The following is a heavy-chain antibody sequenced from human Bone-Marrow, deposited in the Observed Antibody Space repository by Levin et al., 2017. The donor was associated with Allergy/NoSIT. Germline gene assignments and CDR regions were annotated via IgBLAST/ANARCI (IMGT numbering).Heavy chain of an antibody. Sequence: SCAASFFSFSPPFLPFFLPFSFPGLAWVSRVNKEGTRRHYADSVKGRFTISRDNAGSTLFLQMTSLTADDTGIYFCARDLNGDQYDLWGHGTQVTVSS. J-gene: IGHJ5*02. V-gene: IGHV3-74*01. CDR2: VNKEGTRR. CDR3: ARDLNGDQYDL. D-gene: IGHD4-17*01. CDR1: FFSFSPPF.